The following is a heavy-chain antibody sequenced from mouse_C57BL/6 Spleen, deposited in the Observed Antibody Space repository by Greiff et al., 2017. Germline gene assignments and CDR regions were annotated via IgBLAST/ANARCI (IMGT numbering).Heavy chain of an antibody. V-gene: IGHV1-80*01. CDR3: ARENWDGFAY. CDR1: GYAFSSYW. CDR2: IYPGDGDT. J-gene: IGHJ3*01. Sequence: VKVVESGAELVKPGASVKISCKASGYAFSSYWMNWVKQRPGKGLEWIGQIYPGDGDTNYNGKFKGKATLTADKSSSTAYMQLSSLTSEDSAVYFCARENWDGFAYWGQGTLVTVSA. D-gene: IGHD4-1*01.